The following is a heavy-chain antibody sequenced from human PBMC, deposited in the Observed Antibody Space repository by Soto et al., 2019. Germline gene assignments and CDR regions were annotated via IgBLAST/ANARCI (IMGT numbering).Heavy chain of an antibody. CDR1: RGTFRTYG. J-gene: IGHJ6*02. Sequence: QVQLVQSGAGVKKPGSSVKVSCKASRGTFRTYGITWVRQAPGQGLEWMGGIIPIFGTTNYAQKFQGRVTITADESTSTAYIELSSLRYDDTAVYFCARGRQLGIDYHYYEMDVWGQGTAVTVSS. CDR2: IIPIFGTT. CDR3: ARGRQLGIDYHYYEMDV. D-gene: IGHD6-6*01. V-gene: IGHV1-69*12.